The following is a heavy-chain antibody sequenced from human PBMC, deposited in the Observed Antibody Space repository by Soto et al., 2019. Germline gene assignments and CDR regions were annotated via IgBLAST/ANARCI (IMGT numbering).Heavy chain of an antibody. CDR3: ARDLKFGQADY. Sequence: PSETLSLTCTFSCGSIISYYWSWIRQPSGKGLEWIGRIYTSGSTNYNPSLKSRVTMSVDTSKNQFSLKLSSVTAADTAVYYCARDLKFGQADYWGQGSQVTVSS. CDR1: CGSIISYY. V-gene: IGHV4-4*07. J-gene: IGHJ4*02. CDR2: IYTSGST. D-gene: IGHD3-10*01.